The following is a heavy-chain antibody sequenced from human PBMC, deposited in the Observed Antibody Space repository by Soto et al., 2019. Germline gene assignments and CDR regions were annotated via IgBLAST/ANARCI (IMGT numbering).Heavy chain of an antibody. Sequence: SQTLSLTCALSGDSVSSNSAAWNWIRQSPSRGLEWLGRTYYRPKWYNDYAVSVKSRITINPDTSKNQFSLQLNSVTPEDTAVYYCARDIGSIAARPDGVRGAFDIWGQGTMVTVS. CDR3: ARDIGSIAARPDGVRGAFDI. D-gene: IGHD6-6*01. CDR1: GDSVSSNSAA. J-gene: IGHJ3*02. V-gene: IGHV6-1*01. CDR2: TYYRPKWYN.